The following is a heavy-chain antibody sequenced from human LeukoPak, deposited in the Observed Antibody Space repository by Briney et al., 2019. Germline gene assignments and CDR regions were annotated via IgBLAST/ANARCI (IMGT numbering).Heavy chain of an antibody. CDR3: ARERLVVVGDSYYYYGMDV. Sequence: PGGSLRLSCAASGFTFSNYWMGWVRQAPGKGLEWVANIKQDGSEIYYVDSVKGRFTISRDNAKNSLFLQMNSLRAEDTAVYYCARERLVVVGDSYYYYGMDVWGQGTTVTVSS. J-gene: IGHJ6*02. V-gene: IGHV3-7*01. CDR1: GFTFSNYW. CDR2: IKQDGSEI. D-gene: IGHD2-2*01.